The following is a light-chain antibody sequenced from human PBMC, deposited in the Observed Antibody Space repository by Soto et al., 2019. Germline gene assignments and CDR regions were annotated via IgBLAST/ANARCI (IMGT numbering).Light chain of an antibody. CDR1: QSVSSSY. J-gene: IGKJ2*01. V-gene: IGKV3-20*01. Sequence: EIVLTQSPGTLSLSPGERATLSCRASQSVSSSYLAWYQQKPGQAPRLLIYGASSRATGIPDRFSGSGSGTDFTLTISRLEPEDLAVYYCHQYGSLYTLGQGTKVEIK. CDR2: GAS. CDR3: HQYGSLYT.